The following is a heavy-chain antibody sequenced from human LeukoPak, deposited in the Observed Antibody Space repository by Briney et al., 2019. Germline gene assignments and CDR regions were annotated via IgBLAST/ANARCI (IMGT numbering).Heavy chain of an antibody. J-gene: IGHJ4*02. CDR3: AKEYLGYCSSTSCYTFDY. D-gene: IGHD2-2*02. CDR2: IWYDGSKK. Sequence: GGSLRLSCAASGFTFSSYGMHWVRQAPGKGLEWVAVIWYDGSKKYYADSVKGRFTISRDNSKNTLYLQMNSLRAEDTAVYYCAKEYLGYCSSTSCYTFDYWGQGTLVTVSS. V-gene: IGHV3-33*03. CDR1: GFTFSSYG.